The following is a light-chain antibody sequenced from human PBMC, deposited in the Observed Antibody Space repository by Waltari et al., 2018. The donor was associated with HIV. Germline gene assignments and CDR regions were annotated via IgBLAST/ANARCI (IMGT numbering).Light chain of an antibody. J-gene: IGKJ3*01. CDR2: GAS. V-gene: IGKV1-12*01. Sequence: DIQMTQSPSYVPASIGDRVAITCRASQNISTWLAWYQQKPGKAPELLIYGASTLQSGVPSRFSGSGSGTDFTLTISSLQPEDFATYYCQQANNFSPFTFGPGTKVDIK. CDR3: QQANNFSPFT. CDR1: QNISTW.